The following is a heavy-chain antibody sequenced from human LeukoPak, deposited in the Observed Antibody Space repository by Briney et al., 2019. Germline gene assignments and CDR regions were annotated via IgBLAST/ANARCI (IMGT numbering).Heavy chain of an antibody. Sequence: ASVKVSCKASGYTLTNNYMHWVRQAPGQGLEWMAVINPSGTTTTYARKFQGRLTLTRDMSTTTDYMELSSLTSEDTAMYYCARTDCGGDCYSSRGWFDPWGQGTLVTVSS. J-gene: IGHJ5*02. CDR2: INPSGTTT. CDR1: GYTLTNNY. D-gene: IGHD2-21*02. V-gene: IGHV1-46*01. CDR3: ARTDCGGDCYSSRGWFDP.